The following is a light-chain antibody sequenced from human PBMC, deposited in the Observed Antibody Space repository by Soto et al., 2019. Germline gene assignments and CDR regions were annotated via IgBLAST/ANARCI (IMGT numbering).Light chain of an antibody. CDR2: KAS. CDR3: QDYYFYSGSCT. J-gene: IGKJ2*02. CDR1: QSISNW. V-gene: IGKV1-5*03. Sequence: DIQMTQSPSTLSASVGDRVTITCRASQSISNWLAWYQQKPGKAPKLLIYKASTLQSGVTSRFSGTGSLTEFNLTISSLQPDDVATYYFQDYYFYSGSCTFSQGTKLEIK.